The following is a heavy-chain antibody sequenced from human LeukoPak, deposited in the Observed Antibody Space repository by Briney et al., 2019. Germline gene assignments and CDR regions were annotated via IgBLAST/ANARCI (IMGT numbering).Heavy chain of an antibody. D-gene: IGHD6-13*01. CDR1: GYSISSGYF. CDR2: IYNSGST. Sequence: PSETLSLTCTVSGYSISSGYFWGWIRQPPGKGREWIGTIYNSGSTYYTASLESRVTISVDTSKNQFSLKLSSVTAADTAVYYCARAYSSSWYFNWFDPWGQGTLVTVSS. J-gene: IGHJ5*02. CDR3: ARAYSSSWYFNWFDP. V-gene: IGHV4-38-2*02.